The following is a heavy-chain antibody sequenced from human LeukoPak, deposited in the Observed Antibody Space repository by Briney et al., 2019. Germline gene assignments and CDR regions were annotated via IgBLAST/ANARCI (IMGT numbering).Heavy chain of an antibody. Sequence: GGSLRLSCAASGFTFRSYAMHWVRQAPGKGLEWVSVISYDGSNKYFAESVKGRFTISRDNSKNTLYLQMNSLRPEDTAVYYCARGQRAHVEWSYYMDVWGKGTTVTVSS. CDR1: GFTFRSYA. CDR2: ISYDGSNK. V-gene: IGHV3-30*04. CDR3: ARGQRAHVEWSYYMDV. D-gene: IGHD3-3*01. J-gene: IGHJ6*03.